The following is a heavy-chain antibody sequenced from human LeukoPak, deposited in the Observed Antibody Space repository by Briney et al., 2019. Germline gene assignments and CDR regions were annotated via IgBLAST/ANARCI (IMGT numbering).Heavy chain of an antibody. D-gene: IGHD3-10*01. J-gene: IGHJ2*01. V-gene: IGHV4-34*01. Sequence: SETLSLTCAVYGGSFSGYYWSWIRQPPGKGLEWIGEINHSGSTNYNPSLKSRVTISVDTSKNQFSLKLSSVTAADTAVYYCARMVRGVTRYFDLWGRGTLVAVSS. CDR1: GGSFSGYY. CDR2: INHSGST. CDR3: ARMVRGVTRYFDL.